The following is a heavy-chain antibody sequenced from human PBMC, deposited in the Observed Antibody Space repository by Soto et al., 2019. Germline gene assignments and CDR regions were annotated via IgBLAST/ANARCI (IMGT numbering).Heavy chain of an antibody. V-gene: IGHV4-30-2*01. Sequence: SETLSLTCAVSGGSISSGGYSWSWIRQPPGKGLEWIGYIYHSGSTYYNPSLKSRVTISVDRSKNQFSLKLSSVTAADTAVYYCARTSRGIAARPPANFFFDYWGQGTLVTVSS. J-gene: IGHJ4*02. CDR3: ARTSRGIAARPPANFFFDY. D-gene: IGHD6-6*01. CDR2: IYHSGST. CDR1: GGSISSGGYS.